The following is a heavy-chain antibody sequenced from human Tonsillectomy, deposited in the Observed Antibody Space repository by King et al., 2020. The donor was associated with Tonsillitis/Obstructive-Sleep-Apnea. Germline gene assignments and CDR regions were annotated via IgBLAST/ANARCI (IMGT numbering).Heavy chain of an antibody. J-gene: IGHJ2*01. CDR1: GFTFSSYW. D-gene: IGHD1-26*01. V-gene: IGHV3-74*01. Sequence: EVQLVESGGGFVQPGGSLRLSCAASGFTFSSYWMHWVRQAPGKGLVWVSRINSDGISTSYADSVKGRFTISRDNSKNTLYLQMNSLRAEDTAVYYCARILQGYSYFDLWGRGTLVTVSS. CDR3: ARILQGYSYFDL. CDR2: INSDGIST.